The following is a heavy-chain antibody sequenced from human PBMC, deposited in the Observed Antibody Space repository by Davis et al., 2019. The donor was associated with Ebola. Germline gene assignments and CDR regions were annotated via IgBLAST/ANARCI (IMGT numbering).Heavy chain of an antibody. J-gene: IGHJ4*02. CDR2: IYTGGDT. CDR3: AKAPVRFLEWFTTDY. Sequence: GGSLRLSCATSGFTFSSNYMGWVRQAPGKGLEWVSVIYTGGDTYYADSVKGRFTISRDNSRNTLYLQMNSLRAEDTAVYYCAKAPVRFLEWFTTDYWGKGTLVTVSS. CDR1: GFTFSSNY. D-gene: IGHD3-3*01. V-gene: IGHV3-53*01.